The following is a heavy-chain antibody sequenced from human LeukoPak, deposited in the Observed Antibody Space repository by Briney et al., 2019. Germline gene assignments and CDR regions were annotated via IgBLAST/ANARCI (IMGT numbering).Heavy chain of an antibody. V-gene: IGHV1-18*01. J-gene: IGHJ4*02. Sequence: ASVKVSCKASGYTFTSYGISWVRQAPGQGLEWMGWISAYNGNTNYAQKLQGRVTMTTDTSTSTAYMELRSLRSDDTAVYYCARGSPIAAAVLSFDYWGQGTLVTVSS. CDR1: GYTFTSYG. CDR3: ARGSPIAAAVLSFDY. CDR2: ISAYNGNT. D-gene: IGHD6-13*01.